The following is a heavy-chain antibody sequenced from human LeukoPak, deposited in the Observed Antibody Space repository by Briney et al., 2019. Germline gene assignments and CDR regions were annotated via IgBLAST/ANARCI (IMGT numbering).Heavy chain of an antibody. CDR3: ARQSTINFDLDY. CDR1: GGSISSYY. J-gene: IGHJ4*02. Sequence: PSETLSLTCTVSGGSISSYYWSWIRQPPGKGLEWIGYIYYSGSTNYNPSLKSRVTISVDTSKNQFSLKLSSVTAADTGVYYCARQSTINFDLDYWGQGTLVTVSS. V-gene: IGHV4-59*08. CDR2: IYYSGST. D-gene: IGHD2/OR15-2a*01.